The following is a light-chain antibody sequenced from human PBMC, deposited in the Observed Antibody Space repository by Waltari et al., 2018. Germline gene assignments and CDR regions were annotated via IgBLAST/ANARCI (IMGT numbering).Light chain of an antibody. J-gene: IGLJ2*01. V-gene: IGLV2-14*03. CDR3: SSYTSSNTLL. Sequence: QSALTQPASVSGSPGQSITISCTGTSSYVGGFHSVSWYQQHPGKAPKLLIYDVSNRPSGVSNRFSGSKSGNTASLTISGLQAEDEADYYCSSYTSSNTLLFGGGTNLTVL. CDR1: SSYVGGFHS. CDR2: DVS.